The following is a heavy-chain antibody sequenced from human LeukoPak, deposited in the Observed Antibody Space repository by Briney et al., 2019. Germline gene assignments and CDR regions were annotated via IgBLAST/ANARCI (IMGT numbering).Heavy chain of an antibody. Sequence: PGGSLRLSCAASGFTFSSYGMHWVRQAPGKGLEWVAVISYDGSNKYYADSVKGRFTISRDNSKNTLFLEMNSLRAEDTAIYYCVKDQFSGNGIYDPFDIWGQGTMVTV. D-gene: IGHD5-12*01. J-gene: IGHJ3*02. CDR3: VKDQFSGNGIYDPFDI. V-gene: IGHV3-30*18. CDR2: ISYDGSNK. CDR1: GFTFSSYG.